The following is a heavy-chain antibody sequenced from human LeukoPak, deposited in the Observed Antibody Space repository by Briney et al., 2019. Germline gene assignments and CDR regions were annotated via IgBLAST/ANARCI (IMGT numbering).Heavy chain of an antibody. CDR1: GYSFTTYW. CDR3: ARQSVNGQYTCDY. CDR2: IKHSNTDT. D-gene: IGHD3-3*01. J-gene: IGHJ4*02. Sequence: GESLQISCQGSGYSFTTYWIGWVRPLPGQGLGWMGIIKHSNTDTKSSPAFQGQVPISGNKSISTAYLQCSSLKASDTAMYYCARQSVNGQYTCDYWGQGTLVTVSS. V-gene: IGHV5-51*01.